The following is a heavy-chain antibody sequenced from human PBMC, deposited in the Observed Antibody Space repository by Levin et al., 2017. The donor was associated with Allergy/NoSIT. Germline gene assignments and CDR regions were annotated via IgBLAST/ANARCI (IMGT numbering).Heavy chain of an antibody. CDR1: GYTLSEVA. CDR2: IDPEDAEI. CDR3: EKLLTGFYYGMNV. J-gene: IGHJ6*02. Sequence: ASVKVSCKLSGYTLSEVAMHWVRKAPGKGLEWMGGIDPEDAEIIYAQKFQGRVTMTEDTSTDTAYMELSSLTSEETAVYYCEKLLTGFYYGMNVWGPGTTVTVSS. V-gene: IGHV1-24*01. D-gene: IGHD3-9*01.